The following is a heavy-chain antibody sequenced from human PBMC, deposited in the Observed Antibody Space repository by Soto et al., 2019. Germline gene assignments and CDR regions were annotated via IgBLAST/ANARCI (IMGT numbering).Heavy chain of an antibody. D-gene: IGHD2-15*01. Sequence: QIHLVESGGDVVQPGRSLRLSCTASGYTFGFFGMHWVRQAPGKGLEWVAFISADGTNTYYADSVRGRFTLSRENSMSTGYLQMNTLRDNDTDLYFCGRGNLSCDFAPWGRGALFTVPS. CDR2: ISADGTNT. V-gene: IGHV3-30*03. J-gene: IGHJ4*02. CDR1: GYTFGFFG. CDR3: GRGNLSCDFAP.